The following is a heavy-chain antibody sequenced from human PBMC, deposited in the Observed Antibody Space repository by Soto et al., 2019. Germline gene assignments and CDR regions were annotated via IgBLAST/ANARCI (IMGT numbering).Heavy chain of an antibody. J-gene: IGHJ5*02. CDR3: ASARTGTNWFDP. CDR2: ISWNSGSI. Sequence: GGSLRLSCAASGFTFDDYAMHWVRQAPGKGLEWVSGISWNSGSIGYADSVKGRFTISRDNAKNSLYLQMNSLRAEDTALYYCASARTGTNWFDPWGQGTLVTVSS. V-gene: IGHV3-9*01. D-gene: IGHD1-7*01. CDR1: GFTFDDYA.